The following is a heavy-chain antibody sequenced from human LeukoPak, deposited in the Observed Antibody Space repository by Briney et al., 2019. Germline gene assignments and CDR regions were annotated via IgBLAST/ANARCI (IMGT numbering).Heavy chain of an antibody. D-gene: IGHD3-10*01. V-gene: IGHV3-21*01. CDR3: ARVLRSITMVRGAFDY. CDR2: ISGSGHNT. J-gene: IGHJ4*02. CDR1: GFSFSNYG. Sequence: GGSLLLSCAASGFSFSNYGMNWVRQAPGKGLEWVSAISGSGHNTYYADSVKGRFTISRYNAKNSLYLQINSLRAEDTAVYYCARVLRSITMVRGAFDYWGQGTLVTVSP.